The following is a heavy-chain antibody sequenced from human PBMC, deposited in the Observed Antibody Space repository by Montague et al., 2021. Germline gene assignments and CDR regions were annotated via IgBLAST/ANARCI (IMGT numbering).Heavy chain of an antibody. Sequence: SETLSLTCTVSGGSLSSGNHCWSWIRQPPGERLEWIGYIYYSGSTVYSPSFSTRVTLSVDTSKNHFSLRMRSVTAADTAVYYCAGVFTVPPNGLFDAWGHGTLVTVSS. CDR3: AGVFTVPPNGLFDA. V-gene: IGHV4-61*03. CDR2: IYYSGST. CDR1: GGSLSSGNHC. J-gene: IGHJ5*01. D-gene: IGHD4-17*01.